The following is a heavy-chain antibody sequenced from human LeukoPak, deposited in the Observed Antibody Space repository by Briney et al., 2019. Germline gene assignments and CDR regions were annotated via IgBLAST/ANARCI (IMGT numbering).Heavy chain of an antibody. D-gene: IGHD6-25*01. J-gene: IGHJ4*02. CDR1: GFTFSSYS. Sequence: PGGSLRLSCVASGFTFSSYSMNWVRQAPGKGLDWVSYTSSTSSTIYYADSVRGRFTISRDNAKNSLYLQMNSLRAEDTAVYYCAINSGSCFDYWGQGTLVTVSS. CDR3: AINSGSCFDY. CDR2: TSSTSSTI. V-gene: IGHV3-48*01.